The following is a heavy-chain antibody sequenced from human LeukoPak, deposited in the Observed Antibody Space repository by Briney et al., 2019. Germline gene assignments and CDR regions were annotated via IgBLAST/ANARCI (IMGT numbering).Heavy chain of an antibody. J-gene: IGHJ5*02. V-gene: IGHV3-48*04. CDR3: ARDVTYHGGDWFDP. D-gene: IGHD4-23*01. Sequence: GGSLRLSCAASELTFSSYSMSWVRRAPGKGLEWVSYYADSVKGRFTVSRDNAKNSLYLQMNSLRAEDTAVYYCARDVTYHGGDWFDPWGQGTLVTVSS. CDR1: ELTFSSYS.